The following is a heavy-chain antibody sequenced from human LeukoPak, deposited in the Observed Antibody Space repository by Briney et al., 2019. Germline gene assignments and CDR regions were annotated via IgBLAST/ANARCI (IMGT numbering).Heavy chain of an antibody. CDR3: ARGPRPYYFDY. CDR1: GFTFSSYA. J-gene: IGHJ4*02. V-gene: IGHV3-30*14. CDR2: ISYDGSNK. Sequence: GGSLRLSCAASGFTFSSYAMHWVRQAPGKGLEWVAVISYDGSNKYYADSVKGRFTISRDKSKNTLFLQMNSLRAEDTAVYYCARGPRPYYFDYWGQGTLVTVSS.